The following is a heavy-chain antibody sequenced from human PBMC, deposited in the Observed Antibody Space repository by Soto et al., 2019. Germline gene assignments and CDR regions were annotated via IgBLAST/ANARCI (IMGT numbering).Heavy chain of an antibody. CDR3: TTVFEDPVATLPYYMDV. J-gene: IGHJ6*03. CDR2: IKSKTDGGTT. CDR1: GFTFSNAW. Sequence: GGSLRLSCAASGFTFSNAWMSWVRQAPGKGLEWVGRIKSKTDGGTTDYAAPVKGRFTISRDDSKNTLYLQMNSLKTEDTAVYYCTTVFEDPVATLPYYMDVWGKGTTVTVSS. D-gene: IGHD5-12*01. V-gene: IGHV3-15*01.